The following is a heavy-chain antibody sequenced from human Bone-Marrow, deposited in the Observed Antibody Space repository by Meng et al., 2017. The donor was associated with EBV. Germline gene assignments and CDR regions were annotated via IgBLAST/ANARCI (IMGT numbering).Heavy chain of an antibody. CDR3: ARGSSFCSGGSCFEN. Sequence: QVHLQESGPGLVKPSQTLSLTCAVSGGSISTGYYYWTWIRQPPGKGLEWIGYMYYNGITYYNPSLKSRVTISGDSSKNQFSLKLTSVTAADTAVYFCARGSSFCSGGSCFENWGQGTLVTVSS. CDR2: MYYNGIT. CDR1: GGSISTGYYY. D-gene: IGHD2-15*01. J-gene: IGHJ4*02. V-gene: IGHV4-30-4*01.